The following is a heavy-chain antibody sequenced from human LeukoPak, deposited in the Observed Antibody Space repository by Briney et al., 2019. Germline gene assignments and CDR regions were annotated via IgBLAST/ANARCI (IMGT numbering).Heavy chain of an antibody. Sequence: SETLSLTCTVSGYSISSGYYWGWIRQPPGKGLEWIGSIYHSGGTYYNPSLKSRVTISVDTSKNQFSLKLSSVTAADTAVYYCARDYLQWELLVGLWFAPWGQGTLVTVSS. CDR3: ARDYLQWELLVGLWFAP. CDR1: GYSISSGYY. J-gene: IGHJ5*02. D-gene: IGHD1-26*01. V-gene: IGHV4-38-2*02. CDR2: IYHSGGT.